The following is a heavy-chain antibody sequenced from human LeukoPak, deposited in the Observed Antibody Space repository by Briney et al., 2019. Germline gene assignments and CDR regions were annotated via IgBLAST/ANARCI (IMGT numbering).Heavy chain of an antibody. CDR2: ISSSGRTI. D-gene: IGHD3-3*01. CDR3: ARGSKDQDFWSGRRDFYFTMDV. CDR1: GFTFSSYE. J-gene: IGHJ6*02. Sequence: GGSLRLSCASSGFTFSSYEMNWVRQVPDKGLEWTSYISSSGRTIYYADFVKGRFTISRDNAKNSLSLQMNSLRAEDTAIYYCARGSKDQDFWSGRRDFYFTMDVWGQGTTITVSS. V-gene: IGHV3-48*03.